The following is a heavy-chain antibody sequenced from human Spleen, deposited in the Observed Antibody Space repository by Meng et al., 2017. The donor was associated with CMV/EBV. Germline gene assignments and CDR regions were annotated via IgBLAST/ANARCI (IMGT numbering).Heavy chain of an antibody. J-gene: IGHJ4*02. CDR2: TSNDGSDK. D-gene: IGHD6-13*01. Sequence: CAASGFTFSIYAMHWVRQAPGRGLEWVAVTSNDGSDKNYLDSVKGRFTISRDNSKNTLYLQINSLRADDTAVYYCARDSKAAPGSFDYWGQGTLVTVSS. CDR1: GFTFSIYA. V-gene: IGHV3-30*04. CDR3: ARDSKAAPGSFDY.